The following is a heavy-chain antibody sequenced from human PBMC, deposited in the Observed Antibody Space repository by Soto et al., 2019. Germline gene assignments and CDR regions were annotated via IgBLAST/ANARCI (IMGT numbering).Heavy chain of an antibody. Sequence: NPSETLSLTCSVSGGSINGYYWSWIRQPPGKGLEWIGYIYYSGSTDYNPSLKSRVTISVDTSKNQFSLNLSPVTAADTAVYYCARDRLVKRGSYYNWFDPWGQGTLVTVSS. CDR3: ARDRLVKRGSYYNWFDP. CDR1: GGSINGYY. D-gene: IGHD1-26*01. V-gene: IGHV4-59*01. CDR2: IYYSGST. J-gene: IGHJ5*02.